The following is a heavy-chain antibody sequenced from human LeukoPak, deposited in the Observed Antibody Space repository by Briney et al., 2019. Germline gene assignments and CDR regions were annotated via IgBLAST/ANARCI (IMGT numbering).Heavy chain of an antibody. Sequence: PSETLSLTCAVSGYSITSTYWWGWIGQTPGRGLEWIGSLHHSGSTSYSPSLKSRVTISVDTSKNQFSLRLSSVTAADTAVYYCARVGGDDSTGHYSVDYWGQGTLVTVSS. CDR3: ARVGGDDSTGHYSVDY. D-gene: IGHD3-22*01. J-gene: IGHJ4*02. CDR2: LHHSGST. CDR1: GYSITSTYW. V-gene: IGHV4-38-2*01.